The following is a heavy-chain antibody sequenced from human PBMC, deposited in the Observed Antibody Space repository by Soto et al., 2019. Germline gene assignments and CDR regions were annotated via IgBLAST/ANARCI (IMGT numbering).Heavy chain of an antibody. Sequence: GGSLRLSCAASGFTFSSYSMNWVRQAPGKGLEWVSYISSSSTIYYADSVKGRFTISRDNAKNSLYLQMNSLRAEDTAVYYCARVLVVAAHWGQGTLVTVSS. D-gene: IGHD2-15*01. CDR2: ISSSSTI. CDR3: ARVLVVAAH. J-gene: IGHJ4*02. CDR1: GFTFSSYS. V-gene: IGHV3-48*01.